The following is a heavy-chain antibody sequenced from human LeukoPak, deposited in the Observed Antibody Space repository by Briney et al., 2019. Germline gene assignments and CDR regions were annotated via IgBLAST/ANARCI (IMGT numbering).Heavy chain of an antibody. CDR2: LYSSGGT. CDR1: GGSISSSSHY. Sequence: SETLSLTCTVSGGSISSSSHYWGWIRQPPGKGLEWIGSLYSSGGTYYNPSLKSRVTISIDTSKNQFSLKLNSVTAADTAVYHCARLVRYCSTHGCYPFDYWGQGTLVTVSS. V-gene: IGHV4-39*01. D-gene: IGHD2-2*01. J-gene: IGHJ4*02. CDR3: ARLVRYCSTHGCYPFDY.